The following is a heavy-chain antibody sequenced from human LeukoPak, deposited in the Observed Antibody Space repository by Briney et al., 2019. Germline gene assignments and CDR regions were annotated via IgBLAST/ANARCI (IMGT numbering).Heavy chain of an antibody. J-gene: IGHJ4*02. CDR2: IYYSGST. D-gene: IGHD1-7*01. V-gene: IGHV4-31*03. CDR3: ASFCITGTTVW. CDR1: GGSISSGGYY. Sequence: PSETLSLTCTVSGGSISSGGYYWSWIRQHPGKGLEWIGYIYYSGSTYYNPSLKSRVTISVDTSKNQFSLKLSSVTAADTAMYYCASFCITGTTVWWGQGTLVTVSS.